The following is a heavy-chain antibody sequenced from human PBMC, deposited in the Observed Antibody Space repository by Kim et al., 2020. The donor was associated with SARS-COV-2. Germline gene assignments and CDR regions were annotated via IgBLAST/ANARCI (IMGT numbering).Heavy chain of an antibody. CDR1: GFTFSSYG. Sequence: GGSLRLSCAASGFTFSSYGMSWVRQAPGKGLEWVSGISGSGANTYYADSVKGRFTISRDDSSNTLWLQMDSLRAEDTAIFYCAKCQNAYASGSFGNHFDYWGQGTVVTVSS. CDR2: ISGSGANT. CDR3: AKCQNAYASGSFGNHFDY. J-gene: IGHJ4*02. V-gene: IGHV3-23*01. D-gene: IGHD3-10*01.